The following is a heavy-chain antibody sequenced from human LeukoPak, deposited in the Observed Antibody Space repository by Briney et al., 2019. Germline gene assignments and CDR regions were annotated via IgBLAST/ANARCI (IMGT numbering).Heavy chain of an antibody. D-gene: IGHD5-18*01. V-gene: IGHV3-23*01. J-gene: IGHJ4*02. CDR3: ARGGGYSYGSFDY. CDR1: GFTFSSYG. CDR2: ISGSGGST. Sequence: QTGGSLRLSCAASGFTFSSYGMSWVRQAPGKGLEWVSAISGSGGSTYYADSVKGRFTISRDNSKNTLYLQMNSLRAEDTAVYYCARGGGYSYGSFDYWGQGTLVTVSS.